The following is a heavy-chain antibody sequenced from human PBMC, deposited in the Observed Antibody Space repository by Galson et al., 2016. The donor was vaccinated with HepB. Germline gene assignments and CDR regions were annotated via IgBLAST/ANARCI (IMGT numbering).Heavy chain of an antibody. CDR3: ARDGRPCDY. CDR1: GFTFSNYW. V-gene: IGHV3-48*02. CDR2: IDSRSATI. Sequence: SLRLSCAASGFTFSNYWMSWVRQAPGKGLEWVSHIDSRSATIYYADSVKGRFTVSRDNAKNSLYLQMGRLRDDDTAVYYCARDGRPCDYWGQGTLVTVSS. J-gene: IGHJ4*02.